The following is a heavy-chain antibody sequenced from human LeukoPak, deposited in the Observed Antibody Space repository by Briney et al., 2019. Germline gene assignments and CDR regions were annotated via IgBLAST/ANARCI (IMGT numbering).Heavy chain of an antibody. CDR2: IYSGGST. J-gene: IGHJ4*02. CDR1: GFTVSSNY. Sequence: PGGSLRLSCAASGFTVSSNYMSWVRQAPGQGLERVSVIYSGGSTYYADSVKGRFTISRDNSKNTLYLQMNSLRAEDTAVYYCARDLAVQQWLVGFDYWGQGTLVTVSS. CDR3: ARDLAVQQWLVGFDY. V-gene: IGHV3-66*01. D-gene: IGHD6-19*01.